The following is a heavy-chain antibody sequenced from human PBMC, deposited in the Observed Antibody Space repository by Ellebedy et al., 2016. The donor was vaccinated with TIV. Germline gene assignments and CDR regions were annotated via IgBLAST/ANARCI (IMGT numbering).Heavy chain of an antibody. J-gene: IGHJ5*02. CDR1: GDSFTKYW. D-gene: IGHD5-12*01. CDR3: ARHSLVTTRTSWFGP. Sequence: GESLKISXKGVGDSFTKYWIAWVRQMPGKGLEWMGIIYLEDSDTRYGPSFQGQVTISADKSISTAYLQWSSLKASDTAMYYCARHSLVTTRTSWFGPWGQGTLVTVSS. V-gene: IGHV5-51*01. CDR2: IYLEDSDT.